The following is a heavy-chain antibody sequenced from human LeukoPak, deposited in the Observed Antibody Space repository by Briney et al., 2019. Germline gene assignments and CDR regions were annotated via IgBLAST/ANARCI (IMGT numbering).Heavy chain of an antibody. CDR3: AQEGTGDYYFDY. J-gene: IGHJ4*02. CDR1: GFTFSSYW. CDR2: INSDGRST. D-gene: IGHD7-27*01. V-gene: IGHV3-74*01. Sequence: PGGSLRLSCAASGFTFSSYWMHWVRQAPGKGLVWVSRINSDGRSTSYADSVEGRFTISRDNAKNTLYLQMNSLRAEDTAVYYCAQEGTGDYYFDYWGQGTLVTVSS.